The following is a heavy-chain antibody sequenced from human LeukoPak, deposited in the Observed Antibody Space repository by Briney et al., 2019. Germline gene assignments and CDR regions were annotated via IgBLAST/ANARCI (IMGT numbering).Heavy chain of an antibody. J-gene: IGHJ4*02. CDR2: ISGSGGST. CDR3: AKFEHYYDSSGYYRTYYFDY. CDR1: GFTFSSYA. D-gene: IGHD3-22*01. V-gene: IGHV3-23*01. Sequence: SGGSLRLFCAASGFTFSSYAMSWARQAPGKGLEWVSAISGSGGSTYYADSVKGRLNISRDNSKNALYLKMNSLRAEDTAVYYCAKFEHYYDSSGYYRTYYFDYWGQGTLVTVSA.